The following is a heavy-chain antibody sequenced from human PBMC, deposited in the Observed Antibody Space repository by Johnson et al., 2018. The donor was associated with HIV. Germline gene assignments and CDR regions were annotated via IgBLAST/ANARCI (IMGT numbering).Heavy chain of an antibody. V-gene: IGHV3-30*03. CDR3: ARAHDAFDI. CDR2: ISNDGSNK. CDR1: GFTFSSYG. J-gene: IGHJ3*02. Sequence: QMLLLESGGGVVQPGRSLRLSCAGSGFTFSSYGMHWVRQAPGKGLEWVALISNDGSNKYYADSVKGRFTISRDNSKNTLYLQMNSRRAEETAVYYCARAHDAFDIWGQGTMVTVSS.